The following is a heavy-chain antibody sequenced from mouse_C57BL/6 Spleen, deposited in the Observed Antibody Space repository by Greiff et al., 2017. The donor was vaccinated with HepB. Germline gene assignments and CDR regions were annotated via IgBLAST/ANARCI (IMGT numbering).Heavy chain of an antibody. J-gene: IGHJ4*01. D-gene: IGHD2-3*01. CDR3: ARRWLLPNYYAMDY. CDR1: GFTFSDYG. V-gene: IGHV5-17*01. CDR2: ISSGSSTI. Sequence: EVKVVESGGGLVKPGGSLKLSCAASGFTFSDYGMHWVRQAPEKGLEWVAYISSGSSTIYYADTVKGRFTISRDNAKNTLFLQMTSLRSEDTAMYYCARRWLLPNYYAMDYWGQGTSVTVSS.